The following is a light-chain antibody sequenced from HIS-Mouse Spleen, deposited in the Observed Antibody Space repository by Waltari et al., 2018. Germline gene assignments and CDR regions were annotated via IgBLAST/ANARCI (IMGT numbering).Light chain of an antibody. CDR3: CSYAGSSTSVV. Sequence: QSALTQPASVSGSPGQSITISCTGTSSDVGSYNLVPWYQQPPGKAPKLMIYEGSKRPSGVSNRFSGSKSGNTASLTISGLQAEDEADYYCCSYAGSSTSVVFGGGTKLTVL. CDR1: SSDVGSYNL. V-gene: IGLV2-23*01. J-gene: IGLJ2*01. CDR2: EGS.